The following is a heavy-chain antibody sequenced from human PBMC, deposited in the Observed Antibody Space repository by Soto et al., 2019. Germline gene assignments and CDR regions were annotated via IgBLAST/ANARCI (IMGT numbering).Heavy chain of an antibody. CDR2: ISSNGRST. Sequence: TGGSLRLSCATSGFTFSTYAMHWVRQAPGKGLEYVSAISSNGRSTYYANSVKGRFTISRDNSKNTLYLQMDSLRAEDMAVYYCARDRCTNGVCYAPSDYWGQGTLVTVSS. CDR1: GFTFSTYA. D-gene: IGHD2-8*01. J-gene: IGHJ4*02. CDR3: ARDRCTNGVCYAPSDY. V-gene: IGHV3-64*01.